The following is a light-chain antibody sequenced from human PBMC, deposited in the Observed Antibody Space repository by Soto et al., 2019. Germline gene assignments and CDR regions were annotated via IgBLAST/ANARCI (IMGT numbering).Light chain of an antibody. CDR3: QQYRTYRWT. CDR2: KAS. CDR1: QSISSW. Sequence: DIQMTQSPSTLSASVGDGVTITCRASQSISSWLAWYQQKPGKAPKVLIYKASGLESGVPSRFSGSGSGTEFTLTISSLQPDDSATYYCQQYRTYRWTFGQGTKVEIK. J-gene: IGKJ1*01. V-gene: IGKV1-5*03.